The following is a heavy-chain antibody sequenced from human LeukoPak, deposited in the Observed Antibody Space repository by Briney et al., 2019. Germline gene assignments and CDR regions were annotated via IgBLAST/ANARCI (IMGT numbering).Heavy chain of an antibody. CDR2: INPNSGGT. V-gene: IGHV1-2*02. J-gene: IGHJ4*02. CDR3: ARDHYIAAAGTFPDY. CDR1: GYTFTGYY. D-gene: IGHD6-13*01. Sequence: GASVKVSCKASGYTFTGYYIHWVRQAPGQGLEWMGWINPNSGGTNYAQKFQGRVTMTRDTSISTAYMELSRLRSDDTAVYYCARDHYIAAAGTFPDYWGQGTLVTVSS.